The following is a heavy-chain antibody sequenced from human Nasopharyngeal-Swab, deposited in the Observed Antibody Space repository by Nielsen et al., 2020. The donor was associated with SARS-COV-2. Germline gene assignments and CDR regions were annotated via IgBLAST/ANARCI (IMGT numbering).Heavy chain of an antibody. J-gene: IGHJ6*02. D-gene: IGHD1-7*01. V-gene: IGHV3-21*01. Sequence: GESLKISCAASGFTFSSYSMNWVRQAPGKGLEWVSSISSSSSYIYYADSVKDQFTISRDNAKNSLYLQMNSLRAEDTAVYYCARDLSGTTVLLGYYYYGMDVWSQGTTVTVSS. CDR2: ISSSSSYI. CDR1: GFTFSSYS. CDR3: ARDLSGTTVLLGYYYYGMDV.